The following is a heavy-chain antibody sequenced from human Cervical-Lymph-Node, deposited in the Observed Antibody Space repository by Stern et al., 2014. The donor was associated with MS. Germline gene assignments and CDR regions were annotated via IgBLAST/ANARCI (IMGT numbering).Heavy chain of an antibody. CDR2: INPKSGGT. V-gene: IGHV1-2*02. D-gene: IGHD6-6*01. CDR1: GYIFTDYY. Sequence: QVQLVQSGAELVKPGASVKVSCKASGYIFTDYYLHWVRQAPGQGLEWMARINPKSGGTSYAQSFQGRVTLTRDNSNTSAYMDLRRLTSDDTAVYYCTRALRIADRPSPGGHWFDPWGQGTLVIVSS. J-gene: IGHJ5*02. CDR3: TRALRIADRPSPGGHWFDP.